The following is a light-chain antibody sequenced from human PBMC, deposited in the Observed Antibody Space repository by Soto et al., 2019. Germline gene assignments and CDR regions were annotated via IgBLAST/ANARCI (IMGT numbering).Light chain of an antibody. CDR1: QSDLYGSNNKNY. CDR3: QQYYSIPRT. Sequence: DIVMTQSPDSLAVSLGERATINCKSSQSDLYGSNNKNYLAWYQQKPGQPPKLLIYWASTRESGVPDRFSGSGSGTDFTLTISSLQAEDVAVYHCQQYYSIPRTFGQGTKVEIK. V-gene: IGKV4-1*01. CDR2: WAS. J-gene: IGKJ1*01.